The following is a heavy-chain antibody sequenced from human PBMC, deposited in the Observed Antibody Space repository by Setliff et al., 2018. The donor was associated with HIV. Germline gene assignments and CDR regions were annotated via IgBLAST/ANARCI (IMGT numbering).Heavy chain of an antibody. D-gene: IGHD6-19*01. V-gene: IGHV1-18*01. CDR3: ARDGGPGSGWGDYSYYYSMDV. CDR1: GYPFDSYG. CDR2: ISAYIGDT. J-gene: IGHJ6*03. Sequence: RASVKVSCKTSGYPFDSYGISWVRQAPGQGLEWMGWISAYIGDTKYSQEFQGRVTITTDTSADTAYMELSSLRFEDTAVYYCARDGGPGSGWGDYSYYYSMDVWGKGTTVTVS.